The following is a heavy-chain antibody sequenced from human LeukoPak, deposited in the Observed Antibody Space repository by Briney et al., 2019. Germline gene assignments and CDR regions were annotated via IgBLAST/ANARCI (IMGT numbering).Heavy chain of an antibody. Sequence: GGSLRLSCAASGFTFSSYAMSWVRQAPGKGLEWVSAISGSGGSTYYADSVKGRFTISRDNSKNTLYLQMNSLRAEDTAVYYCAKDVEMATIDYYYYGMDVWGQGTTVTVSS. J-gene: IGHJ6*02. CDR3: AKDVEMATIDYYYYGMDV. D-gene: IGHD5-24*01. V-gene: IGHV3-23*01. CDR1: GFTFSSYA. CDR2: ISGSGGST.